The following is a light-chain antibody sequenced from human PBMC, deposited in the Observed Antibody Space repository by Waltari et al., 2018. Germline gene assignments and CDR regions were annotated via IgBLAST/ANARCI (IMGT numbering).Light chain of an antibody. J-gene: IGKJ1*01. CDR3: QQYYSTPLA. V-gene: IGKV4-1*01. CDR1: QSVLYSSNNKNY. CDR2: WAS. Sequence: DIVMTQSPDSLAVSLGXXATINCKSSQSVLYSSNNKNYLAWYQQKPGQPSNLLSYWASTRESGVPDRFSGGGSGTDFTLTISSLQAEDVAVYYCQQYYSTPLAFGQGTKVEIK.